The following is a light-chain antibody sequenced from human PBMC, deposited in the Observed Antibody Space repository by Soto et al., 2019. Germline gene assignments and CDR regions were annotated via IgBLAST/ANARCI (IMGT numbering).Light chain of an antibody. CDR2: DVS. J-gene: IGLJ1*01. CDR1: SSDVGGYNY. Sequence: QSVLTQPASVSGSPGQSITISCTGTSSDVGGYNYVSWYQQHPGKAPKFMIYDVSNRPSGVSNRFSGSKSGNTASLTISGLQAEDEAEYYCSSYTTSNTRQIVFGTG. CDR3: SSYTTSNTRQIV. V-gene: IGLV2-14*01.